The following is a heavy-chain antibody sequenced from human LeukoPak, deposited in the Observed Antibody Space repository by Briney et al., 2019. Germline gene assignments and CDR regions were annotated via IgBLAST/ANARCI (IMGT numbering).Heavy chain of an antibody. V-gene: IGHV1-18*01. CDR3: ARALQGYCSSTSCPAPFDI. D-gene: IGHD2-2*01. CDR1: GYTFTSYG. J-gene: IGHJ3*02. CDR2: ISAYNGNT. Sequence: ASVTVSCKASGYTFTSYGISWVRQAPGQGLEWMGWISAYNGNTNYAQKLQGRVTMTTDTSTSTAYMELRSLRSDDTAVYYCARALQGYCSSTSCPAPFDIWGQGTMVTVSS.